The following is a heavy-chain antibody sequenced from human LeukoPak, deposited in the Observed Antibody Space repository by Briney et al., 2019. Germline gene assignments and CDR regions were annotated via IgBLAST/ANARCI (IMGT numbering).Heavy chain of an antibody. CDR1: GASINDYY. CDR2: IYYNGNT. V-gene: IGHV4-59*13. Sequence: PSETLSLTCNVSGASINDYYWTWIRQPPGKGLEWIGYIYYNGNTNCNPSLKSRVSMSVDTSKSQSSLELTSVTAADMAVYYCARGARWFDPWGQGTLVTVSS. CDR3: ARGARWFDP. J-gene: IGHJ5*02.